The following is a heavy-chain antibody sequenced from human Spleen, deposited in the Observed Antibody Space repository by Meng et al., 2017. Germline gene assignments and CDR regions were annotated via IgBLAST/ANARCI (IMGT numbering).Heavy chain of an antibody. Sequence: ASVKVSCKASGYTFTDYYMHWVRQVPGQGLEWMGWINPNSGGTNFAQKFQGRVTITSDESTSTVYMELTRLTSEDTAVYFCARKAGDCITTTCYSLDYWGQGTLVTVSS. D-gene: IGHD2/OR15-2a*01. CDR3: ARKAGDCITTTCYSLDY. CDR2: INPNSGGT. V-gene: IGHV1-2*02. CDR1: GYTFTDYY. J-gene: IGHJ4*02.